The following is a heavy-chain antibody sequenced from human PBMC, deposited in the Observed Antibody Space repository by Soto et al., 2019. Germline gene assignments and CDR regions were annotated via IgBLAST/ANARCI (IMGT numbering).Heavy chain of an antibody. CDR3: AKDWYGAYDY. Sequence: GGSLRLSCAASGFTFSSYAMSWVRQAPGKGLEWVSAISGSGGSTYYADSVKGRFTISSDNSKNTLYLHMNSLRAEDTAVYYCAKDWYGAYDYWGQGTLVTVSS. D-gene: IGHD1-26*01. CDR1: GFTFSSYA. J-gene: IGHJ4*02. CDR2: ISGSGGST. V-gene: IGHV3-23*01.